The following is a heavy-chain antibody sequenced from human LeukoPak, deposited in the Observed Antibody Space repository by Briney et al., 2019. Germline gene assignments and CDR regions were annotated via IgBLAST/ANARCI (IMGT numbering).Heavy chain of an antibody. CDR2: IKQDGSEK. CDR1: GLTFSSRDW. J-gene: IGHJ6*03. V-gene: IGHV3-7*01. CDR3: ARDLYGGYYYYYMDV. Sequence: GGSLRLSCVACGLTFSSRDWMTWVRQAPGKGLEWVANIKQDGSEKYYVDSVKGRFTISRDNAKNSVDLQMNSLRAEDTAVYYCARDLYGGYYYYYMDVWGKGTTVTVSS. D-gene: IGHD4-23*01.